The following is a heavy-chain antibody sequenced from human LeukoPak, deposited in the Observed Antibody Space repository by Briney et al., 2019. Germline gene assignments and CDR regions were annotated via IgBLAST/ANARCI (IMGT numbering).Heavy chain of an antibody. CDR3: ATNTDYRFDY. CDR1: GFPFSAHW. D-gene: IGHD3-16*01. V-gene: IGHV3-7*01. J-gene: IGHJ4*02. CDR2: IEKDGSDI. Sequence: GGSLRLSCATSGFPFSAHWMSWVRPAPGKGLEWVANIEKDGSDIHYADSVRGRFTISRGNTQTSQWLQMNSLRVEDTAIYYCATNTDYRFDYWGQGILVTVSS.